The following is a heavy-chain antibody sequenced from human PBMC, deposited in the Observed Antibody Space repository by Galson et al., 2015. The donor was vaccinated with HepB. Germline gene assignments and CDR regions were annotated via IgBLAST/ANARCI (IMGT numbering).Heavy chain of an antibody. CDR1: GGSFSGYY. D-gene: IGHD2-15*01. CDR3: ARHIVVVVAVFYGDYFDY. J-gene: IGHJ4*02. V-gene: IGHV4-34*01. Sequence: SETLSLTCAVYGGSFSGYYWSWIRQPPGKGLEWIGEINHSGSTNYNPSLKSRVTISVDTSKNQFSLKLSSVTAADTAVYYCARHIVVVVAVFYGDYFDYWGQGTLVTVSS. CDR2: INHSGST.